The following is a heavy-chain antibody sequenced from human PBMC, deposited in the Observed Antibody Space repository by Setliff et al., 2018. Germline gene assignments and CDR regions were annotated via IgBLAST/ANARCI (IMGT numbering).Heavy chain of an antibody. CDR2: ISWNSGSI. Sequence: SCAASGFTISNAWMSWVRQAPGKGLEWVSGISWNSGSIGYADSVKGRFTISRDNAKNSLYLQMNSLRAEDTALYYCAKDTRRPLDIWGQGTMVTVSS. J-gene: IGHJ3*02. CDR1: GFTISNAW. V-gene: IGHV3-9*01. CDR3: AKDTRRPLDI.